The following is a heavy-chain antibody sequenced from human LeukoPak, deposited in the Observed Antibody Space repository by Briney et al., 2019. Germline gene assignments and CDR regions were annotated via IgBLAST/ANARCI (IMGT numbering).Heavy chain of an antibody. CDR2: IYHSGST. V-gene: IGHV4-59*04. CDR1: GVSISSYH. J-gene: IGHJ4*02. D-gene: IGHD4-23*01. Sequence: SETLSLTCTVSGVSISSYHWSWIRQPPGKGLEWIGYIYHSGSTYYNPSLKSRVTISVDRSKNQFSLKLSSVTAADTAVYYCASLDCGGNSGSRVVDYWGQGTLVTVSS. CDR3: ASLDCGGNSGSRVVDY.